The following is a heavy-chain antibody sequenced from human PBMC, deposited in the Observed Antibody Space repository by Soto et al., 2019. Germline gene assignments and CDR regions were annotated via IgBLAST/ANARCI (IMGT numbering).Heavy chain of an antibody. J-gene: IGHJ4*02. V-gene: IGHV1-8*01. Sequence: ASVKVSCKASGYTFTSYDINWVRQATGQGLEWMGWMNPNSGNTGYAQKFQGRVTMTRNTSISTAYMELSSLRSEDTAVYYCARDLSEYSSSSSAFDYWGQGTLVTVSS. CDR1: GYTFTSYD. CDR2: MNPNSGNT. D-gene: IGHD6-6*01. CDR3: ARDLSEYSSSSSAFDY.